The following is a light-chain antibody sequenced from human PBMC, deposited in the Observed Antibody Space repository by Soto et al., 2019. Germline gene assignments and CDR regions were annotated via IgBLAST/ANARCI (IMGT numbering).Light chain of an antibody. V-gene: IGLV2-14*01. Sequence: QSALNQPASVSGSPGQSLTISCTRTSSHFGGYNYVSWYQQHPGKAPKLIIYEVSYRPSGVSNRFSGSKSGNTASLTISGLQADDEADYYCISFSSSIPLEVLGTGTNVTV. CDR3: ISFSSSIPLEV. CDR1: SSHFGGYNY. CDR2: EVS. J-gene: IGLJ1*01.